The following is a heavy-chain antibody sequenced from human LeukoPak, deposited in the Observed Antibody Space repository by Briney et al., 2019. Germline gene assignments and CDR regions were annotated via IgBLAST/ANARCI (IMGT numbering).Heavy chain of an antibody. CDR2: IYTSGST. CDR3: ASAXXQWXPQTSPDY. V-gene: IGHV4-4*07. J-gene: IGHJ4*02. Sequence: PSETLSLTCTVSGGSISSYYWSWIRQPAGKGLEWIGRIYTSGSTNYNPSLKSRVTMSVDTSKNQFSLKLSSVTAADTAVYYCASAXXQWXPQTSPDYWGQGTLVTVXS. D-gene: IGHD1-26*01. CDR1: GGSISSYY.